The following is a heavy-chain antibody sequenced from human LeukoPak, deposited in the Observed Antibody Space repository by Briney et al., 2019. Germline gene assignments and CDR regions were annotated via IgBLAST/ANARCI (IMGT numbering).Heavy chain of an antibody. CDR3: ARDPEYFDRLAPVLDYYYYGMDV. J-gene: IGHJ6*04. D-gene: IGHD3-9*01. Sequence: GGSLRLSCAASGFTFSSYWMHWVRQAPGKGLVWVSRINSDGSSTSYADSVKGRFTISRDNAKNTLYLQMNSLRAEDTAVYYCARDPEYFDRLAPVLDYYYYGMDVWGKGTTVTVSS. CDR2: INSDGSST. CDR1: GFTFSSYW. V-gene: IGHV3-74*01.